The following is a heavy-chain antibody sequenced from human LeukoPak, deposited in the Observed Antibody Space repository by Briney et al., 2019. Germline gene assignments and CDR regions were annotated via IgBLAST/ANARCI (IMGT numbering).Heavy chain of an antibody. CDR2: ISGSGGST. Sequence: PGGSLRLSCAASGFTFSSYAMSWVRQAPGKGLEWVSAISGSGGSTYYADSVKGRFTISRDNSKNTLYLQMNSLRSDDTAVYYCARGPPPNIAVTGTFQAPALDIWGPGTMVTVSS. CDR3: ARGPPPNIAVTGTFQAPALDI. D-gene: IGHD6-19*01. CDR1: GFTFSSYA. V-gene: IGHV3-23*01. J-gene: IGHJ3*02.